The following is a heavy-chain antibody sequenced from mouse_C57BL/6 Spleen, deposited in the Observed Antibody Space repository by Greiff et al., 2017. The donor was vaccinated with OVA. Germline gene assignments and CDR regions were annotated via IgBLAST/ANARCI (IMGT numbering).Heavy chain of an antibody. CDR2: IHPNSGST. J-gene: IGHJ4*01. CDR3: ASPPYYAMDY. Sequence: QVQLQQPGAELVKPGASVKLSCKASGYTFTSYWMHWVKQRPGQGLEWIGMIHPNSGSTNYNEKFKSKATLTVDKSSSTAYMQLSSLTSEDAAVYYCASPPYYAMDYWGQGTSVTVSA. CDR1: GYTFTSYW. V-gene: IGHV1-64*01.